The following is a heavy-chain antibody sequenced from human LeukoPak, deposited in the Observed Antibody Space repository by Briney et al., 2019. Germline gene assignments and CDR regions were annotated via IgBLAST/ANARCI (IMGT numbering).Heavy chain of an antibody. CDR2: INHSGST. CDR3: ARGVAAAG. D-gene: IGHD6-13*01. V-gene: IGHV4-34*01. J-gene: IGHJ4*02. Sequence: PSETLSLTCAVYGGSFSGYYWSWIRQPPGKGLEWIGEINHSGSTNYNPSLKSRVTISVDTSKNQFSLKLSSVTAADTAVYYCARGVAAAGWGRGTLVTVSS. CDR1: GGSFSGYY.